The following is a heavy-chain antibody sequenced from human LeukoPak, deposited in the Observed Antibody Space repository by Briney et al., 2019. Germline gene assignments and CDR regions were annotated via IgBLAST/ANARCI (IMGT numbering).Heavy chain of an antibody. CDR3: ARVKSGRYDLWSGHHIRNGFDI. D-gene: IGHD3-3*01. CDR2: INPNSGGP. Sequence: GASVKVSCKASGYTFTDYYLHWVRQAPGQGLEWMGWINPNSGGPKLAQKFQGRVTMTRDTSISTASMELTRLRSDDTAVYYCARVKSGRYDLWSGHHIRNGFDIWGQGTMVTVSS. V-gene: IGHV1-2*02. J-gene: IGHJ3*02. CDR1: GYTFTDYY.